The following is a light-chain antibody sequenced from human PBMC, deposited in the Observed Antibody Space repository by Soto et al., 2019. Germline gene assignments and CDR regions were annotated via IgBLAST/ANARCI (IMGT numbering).Light chain of an antibody. Sequence: DIVRTQSPLSLPVTPGEPASISCRSSQSLLHSNGYNYLDWYLQKPGQSPQLLIYLGSNRASGVPDRFSGSGSGTDFTLKISRVEAEDVGVYYCMQALQTPRTLGQGTKVDIK. CDR1: QSLLHSNGYNY. CDR2: LGS. V-gene: IGKV2-28*01. J-gene: IGKJ1*01. CDR3: MQALQTPRT.